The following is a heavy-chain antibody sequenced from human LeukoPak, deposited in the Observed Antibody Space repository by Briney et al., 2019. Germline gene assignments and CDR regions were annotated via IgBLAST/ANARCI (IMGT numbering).Heavy chain of an antibody. CDR2: ISAYNGNT. CDR3: AGVRVGYYYYMDV. V-gene: IGHV1-18*01. J-gene: IGHJ6*03. CDR1: GYTFTSYG. Sequence: ASVKVSCKASGYTFTSYGISWVRQAPGQGLEWMGWISAYNGNTNYAQKLQGRVTMTTDTSTSTVYMELRSLRSGDTAVYYCAGVRVGYYYYMDVWGKGTTVTVSS. D-gene: IGHD3-22*01.